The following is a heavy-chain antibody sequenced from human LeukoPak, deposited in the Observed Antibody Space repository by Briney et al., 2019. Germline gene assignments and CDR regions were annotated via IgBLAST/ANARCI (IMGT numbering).Heavy chain of an antibody. J-gene: IGHJ3*02. CDR2: IKQDGSNK. CDR3: AKWAVAAWDAFDI. Sequence: GGSLRLSCAVSGFTFSAYWMSWVRQAPGKGLEWVASIKQDGSNKYYLDSVKGRFTISRDNAKNSLYLQMNSLRAEDTAVYYCAKWAVAAWDAFDIWGQGTMVTVSS. CDR1: GFTFSAYW. V-gene: IGHV3-7*03. D-gene: IGHD6-19*01.